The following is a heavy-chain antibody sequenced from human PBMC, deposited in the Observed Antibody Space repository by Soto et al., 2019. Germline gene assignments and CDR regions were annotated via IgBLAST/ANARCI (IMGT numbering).Heavy chain of an antibody. V-gene: IGHV3-23*01. CDR3: AKSYLLGAFDI. D-gene: IGHD7-27*01. CDR1: GITFGSRA. Sequence: EVQLLESGGDLIQPGGSLRLSCVASGITFGSRAMSWVRQAPGEGLEWVSTISGSGGSTYYADSVKGRFTISRDNSKNTLYLQMNSLRAEDTAVYYCAKSYLLGAFDIWGQGTMVTVSS. CDR2: ISGSGGST. J-gene: IGHJ3*02.